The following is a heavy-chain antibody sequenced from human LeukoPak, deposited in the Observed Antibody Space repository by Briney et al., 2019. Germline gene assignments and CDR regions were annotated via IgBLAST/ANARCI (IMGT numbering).Heavy chain of an antibody. Sequence: PSETLSLTCTVSGASISSYYWSWVRQPPGKGLEWGGYIYYSGSTNYNPSLKSRVTISVDTSKNQFSLRLSSVTAADTAVYYCARDHYYDTSGYLYYFDYWGQGTLVSVSS. D-gene: IGHD3-22*01. CDR2: IYYSGST. CDR3: ARDHYYDTSGYLYYFDY. J-gene: IGHJ4*02. V-gene: IGHV4-59*01. CDR1: GASISSYY.